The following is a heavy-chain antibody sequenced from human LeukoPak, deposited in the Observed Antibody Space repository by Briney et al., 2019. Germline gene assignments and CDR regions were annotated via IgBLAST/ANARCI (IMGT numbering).Heavy chain of an antibody. CDR1: GFTFSSYA. D-gene: IGHD6-19*01. Sequence: GGSLRLSCAASGFTFSSYAMHWVRQAPGKGLEYVSAISSNGGSTYYANSAKGRFTISRDNSKNTLYLQMNSLRAEDTAVYYCAKVRQWLVRDAFDIWGQGTMVTVSS. CDR3: AKVRQWLVRDAFDI. J-gene: IGHJ3*02. CDR2: ISSNGGST. V-gene: IGHV3-64*01.